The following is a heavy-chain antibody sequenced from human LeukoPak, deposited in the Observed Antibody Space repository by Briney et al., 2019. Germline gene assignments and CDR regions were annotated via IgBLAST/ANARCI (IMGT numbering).Heavy chain of an antibody. J-gene: IGHJ4*02. Sequence: GGSLRLSCAASGFTFSSYEMNWVRQAPGKGLEWVSSISSSSSYIYYADSVKGRFTISRDNAKNSLYLQMNSLRAEDTAVYYCASYYYDSSGYDYWGQGTLVTVSS. V-gene: IGHV3-21*01. D-gene: IGHD3-22*01. CDR1: GFTFSSYE. CDR3: ASYYYDSSGYDY. CDR2: ISSSSSYI.